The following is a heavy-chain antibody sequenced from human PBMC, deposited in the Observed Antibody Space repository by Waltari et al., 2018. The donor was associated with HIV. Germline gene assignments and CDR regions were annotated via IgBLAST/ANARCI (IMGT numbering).Heavy chain of an antibody. CDR1: GFTFRSYS. CDR3: ARVYSGDIDY. D-gene: IGHD6-19*01. CDR2: ISSSSSTI. V-gene: IGHV3-48*02. Sequence: EVQLVESGGGLVQPGWSLKLSCADSGFTFRSYSMHGVRPAPGKGLEWVSYISSSSSTIYYADSVKGRFTISRDNAKNSLYLQMNSLRDEDTAVYYCARVYSGDIDYWGQGTLVTVSS. J-gene: IGHJ4*02.